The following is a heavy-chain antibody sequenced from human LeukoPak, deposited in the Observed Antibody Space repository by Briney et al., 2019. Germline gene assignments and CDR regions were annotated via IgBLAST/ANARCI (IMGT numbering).Heavy chain of an antibody. J-gene: IGHJ4*02. D-gene: IGHD3-10*01. CDR2: VNQDGTEK. V-gene: IGHV3-7*01. Sequence: GGPLRLSCVASGFIVSTNYMSWVRQAPGKGLEWVANVNQDGTEKYYVDSVKGRFNISRDNAKNSLYLHMNSLRAEDTAVYYCARSKAGGYWGQGTLVTVSS. CDR3: ARSKAGGY. CDR1: GFIVSTNY.